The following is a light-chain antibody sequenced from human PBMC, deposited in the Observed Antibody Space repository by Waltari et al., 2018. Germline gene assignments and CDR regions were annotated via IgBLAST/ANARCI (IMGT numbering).Light chain of an antibody. CDR2: VNSDGSH. CDR3: QTGGHGTWV. CDR1: SGHSSNI. J-gene: IGLJ3*02. V-gene: IGLV4-69*01. Sequence: QLVLTQSPSASASLGASVRLTCTLDSGHSSNIIAWHQQPPEKGPRYLMKVNSDGSHSKGDEIPDRVSGSGSGAERYLTISSVQSEDEADYYCQTGGHGTWVFGGGTKLTVL.